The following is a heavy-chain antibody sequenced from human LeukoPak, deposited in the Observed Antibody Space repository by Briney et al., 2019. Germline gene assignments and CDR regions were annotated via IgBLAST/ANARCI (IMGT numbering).Heavy chain of an antibody. D-gene: IGHD1-26*01. J-gene: IGHJ6*03. CDR2: ISGSGGST. Sequence: GGSLRLSCAASGFTFSSYGMSWVRQAPGKGLERVSAISGSGGSTYYADSVKGRFTISRDNSKNTLYLQMNSLRAEDTAVYYCAKGRGWEASYYYYYMDVWGKGTTVTISS. CDR3: AKGRGWEASYYYYYMDV. CDR1: GFTFSSYG. V-gene: IGHV3-23*01.